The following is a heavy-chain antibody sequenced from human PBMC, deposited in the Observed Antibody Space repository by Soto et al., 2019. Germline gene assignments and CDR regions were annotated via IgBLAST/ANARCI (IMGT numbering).Heavy chain of an antibody. CDR1: GGSISSSSYY. D-gene: IGHD4-17*01. CDR3: ARSMTTVVTLDY. V-gene: IGHV4-39*01. J-gene: IGHJ4*02. Sequence: PSETLSRTCTVSGGSISSSSYYWGWIRQPPGKGLEWIGSIYYSGSTYYNPSLKSRVTISVDTSKNQFSLRLSSVTAADTAVYYCARSMTTVVTLDYWGQGTLVTVSS. CDR2: IYYSGST.